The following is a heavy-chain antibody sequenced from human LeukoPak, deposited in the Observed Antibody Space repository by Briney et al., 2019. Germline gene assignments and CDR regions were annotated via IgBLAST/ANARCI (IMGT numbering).Heavy chain of an antibody. Sequence: PGRSLRLSCAASGFTFSSYGMHWVRQAPGKGLDWVAVIWYDGSNKYYADSVKGRFTISRDNSKNTLYLKMNSLRAEDTAVYYCARDRPLTTVTTSWFFDYWGQGTLVTVSS. CDR3: ARDRPLTTVTTSWFFDY. CDR2: IWYDGSNK. J-gene: IGHJ4*02. D-gene: IGHD4-17*01. V-gene: IGHV3-33*01. CDR1: GFTFSSYG.